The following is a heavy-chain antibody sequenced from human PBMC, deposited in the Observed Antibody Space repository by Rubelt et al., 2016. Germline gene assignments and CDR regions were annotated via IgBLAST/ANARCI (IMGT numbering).Heavy chain of an antibody. V-gene: IGHV4-34*01. D-gene: IGHD6-19*01. CDR3: ARGRRYRMGSSGWYP. J-gene: IGHJ5*02. Sequence: QVQLQQWGAGLLKPSETLSLTCAVYGGSFSGYYWSWIRQPPGKGLEWIGEINHSGSTNYNPSLKGRVTISVDTSKNQFSLKLSSVTAADTAVYYCARGRRYRMGSSGWYPWGQGTLVTVSS. CDR1: GGSFSGYY. CDR2: INHSGST.